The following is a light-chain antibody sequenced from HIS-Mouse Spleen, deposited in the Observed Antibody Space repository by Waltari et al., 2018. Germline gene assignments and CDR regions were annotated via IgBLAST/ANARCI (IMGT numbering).Light chain of an antibody. V-gene: IGLV3-10*01. CDR2: DDS. CDR1: AMPKKY. CDR3: YSTDSSGNHRV. Sequence: SYELTQPPSVSVSPGQTARITCSGDAMPKKYAYWYQQKSGQAPVLVIYDDSKRTSGIPERVSGSSSGTMATLTISGAQVEDEADYYCYSTDSSGNHRVFGGGTKLTVL. J-gene: IGLJ2*01.